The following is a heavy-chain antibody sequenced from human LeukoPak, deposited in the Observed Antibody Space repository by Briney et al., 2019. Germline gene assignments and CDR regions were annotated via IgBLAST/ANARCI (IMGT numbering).Heavy chain of an antibody. CDR2: IRSKAYGGTT. CDR3: TRDRLVVVAAFYYYYYGMDV. J-gene: IGHJ6*02. Sequence: PGASLRLSCTASGFTFGDYAMSWVRQAPGKGLEWVGFIRSKAYGGTTEYAASVKGRFTISRDDSKSIAYLQMNSLKTEDTAVYYCTRDRLVVVAAFYYYYYGMDVWGQGTTVTVSS. CDR1: GFTFGDYA. V-gene: IGHV3-49*04. D-gene: IGHD2-15*01.